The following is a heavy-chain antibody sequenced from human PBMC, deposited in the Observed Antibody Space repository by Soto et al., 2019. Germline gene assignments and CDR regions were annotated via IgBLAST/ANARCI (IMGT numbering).Heavy chain of an antibody. V-gene: IGHV2-5*02. Sequence: QITLKESGPTLVKPTQTLTLTCSFSGFSLSSSGVAVGWIRQPPGKALEWLALIYWDDDERYSPSLQRRLTISKDTSKKQVVLRMTNMDPSDTDTYYCAHRRGAAAVAYWGQGTLVTVSS. J-gene: IGHJ4*02. CDR3: AHRRGAAAVAY. CDR2: IYWDDDE. CDR1: GFSLSSSGVA. D-gene: IGHD6-13*01.